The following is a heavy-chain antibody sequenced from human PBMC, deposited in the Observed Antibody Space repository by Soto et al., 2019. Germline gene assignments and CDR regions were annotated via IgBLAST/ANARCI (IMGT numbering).Heavy chain of an antibody. CDR2: IYYSGST. Sequence: SETLSLTCTVSGGSISSYYWSWIRQPPGKGLEWIGYIYYSGSTNYNPSLKSRVTISVDTSKNQFSLKLSSVTAADTAVYYCARDGEVRSNLHWVDSWGQGTPVTVSS. V-gene: IGHV4-59*01. J-gene: IGHJ5*01. D-gene: IGHD2-8*01. CDR3: ARDGEVRSNLHWVDS. CDR1: GGSISSYY.